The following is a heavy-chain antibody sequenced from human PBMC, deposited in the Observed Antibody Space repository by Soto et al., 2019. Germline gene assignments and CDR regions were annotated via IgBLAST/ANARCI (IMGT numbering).Heavy chain of an antibody. CDR2: ISYDGSNK. J-gene: IGHJ5*02. V-gene: IGHV3-30*18. CDR1: GFTFSSYG. Sequence: LRLSCAASGFTFSSYGMHWVRQAPGKGLEWVAVISYDGSNKYYADSVKGRFTISRDNSKNTLYLQMNSLRAEDTAVYCCAKDRGGAYPDPWGQGTLVTVSS. CDR3: AKDRGGAYPDP.